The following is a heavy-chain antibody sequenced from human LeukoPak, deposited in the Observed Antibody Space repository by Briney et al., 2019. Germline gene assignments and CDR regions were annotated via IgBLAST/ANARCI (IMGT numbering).Heavy chain of an antibody. CDR1: GGTFSSCA. V-gene: IGHV1-69*05. CDR3: ARAYCGGDCYPFFDY. D-gene: IGHD2-21*02. J-gene: IGHJ4*02. CDR2: IIPIFGTA. Sequence: SVKVSCKASGGTFSSCAISWVRQAPGQGLEWMGRIIPIFGTANYAQKFQGRVTSTTDESTSTAYMELSSLRSEDTAVYYCARAYCGGDCYPFFDYWGQGTLVTVSS.